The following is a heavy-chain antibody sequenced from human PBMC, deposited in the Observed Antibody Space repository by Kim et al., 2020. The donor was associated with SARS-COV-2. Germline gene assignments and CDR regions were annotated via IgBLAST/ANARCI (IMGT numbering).Heavy chain of an antibody. CDR3: ASPGAGAVYYYGMDV. Sequence: DSVKGRFTISRDNSKNTLYLQMNSLRAEDTAVYYCASPGAGAVYYYGMDVWGQGTTVTVSS. J-gene: IGHJ6*02. V-gene: IGHV3-23*01. D-gene: IGHD1-26*01.